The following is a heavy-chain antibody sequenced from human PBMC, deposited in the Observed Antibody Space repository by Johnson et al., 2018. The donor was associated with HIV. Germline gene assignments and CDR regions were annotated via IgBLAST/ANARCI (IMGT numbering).Heavy chain of an antibody. D-gene: IGHD3-22*01. V-gene: IGHV3-30*18. Sequence: QVQLVESGGGVVQPGRSLRLSCAASGFTFSSYGMHWVRQAPGKGLEWVAVISYDGSNKYYADSVKGRFTISRDNSKNTLYLQMNSLRAEDTAVYYCAKGVIIMIVVATDAFDIWGQGTMVTVSS. CDR2: ISYDGSNK. J-gene: IGHJ3*02. CDR1: GFTFSSYG. CDR3: AKGVIIMIVVATDAFDI.